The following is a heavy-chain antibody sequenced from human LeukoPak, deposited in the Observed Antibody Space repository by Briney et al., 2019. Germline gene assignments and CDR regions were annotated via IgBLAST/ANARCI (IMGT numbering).Heavy chain of an antibody. D-gene: IGHD3-9*01. Sequence: GGSLRLSCAASGFTFSSYSMNWVRQAPGKGLEWVAVISYDGSNKYYADSVKGRFTISRDNSKNTLYLQMNSLRAEDTAVYYCAGRYSDTRDDAFDIWGQGTMVTVSS. J-gene: IGHJ3*02. V-gene: IGHV3-30*03. CDR1: GFTFSSYS. CDR2: ISYDGSNK. CDR3: AGRYSDTRDDAFDI.